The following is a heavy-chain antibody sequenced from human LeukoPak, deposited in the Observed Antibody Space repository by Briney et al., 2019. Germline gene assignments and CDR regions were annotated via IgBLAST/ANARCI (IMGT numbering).Heavy chain of an antibody. J-gene: IGHJ6*03. CDR1: GFTVSSYA. Sequence: GGSLRLSCAASGFTVSSYAMSWVRQAQATGLEWVSAISGSGGSTYYADSAMGRFTISRDNSKTTQYLQMNSLRAEDTAVYYCAKVFFYCTNGVCYSASYYYYMDVWGKGTTVTVSS. V-gene: IGHV3-23*01. CDR2: ISGSGGST. D-gene: IGHD2-8*01. CDR3: AKVFFYCTNGVCYSASYYYYMDV.